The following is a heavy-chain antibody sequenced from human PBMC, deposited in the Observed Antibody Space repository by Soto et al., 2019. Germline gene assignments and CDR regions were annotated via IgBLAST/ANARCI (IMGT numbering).Heavy chain of an antibody. CDR2: INHSGST. J-gene: IGHJ5*02. Sequence: QVQLQQWGAGLLKPSETLSLTCAVYGGSFSGYYWSWIRQPPGKGLEWIGEINHSGSTNYNPSLKSRVTISVDTSKNQFSLKLSSVTAADTAVYYCARGRARSRFSEWLLQNWFDPWGQGTLVTVSS. CDR1: GGSFSGYY. CDR3: ARGRARSRFSEWLLQNWFDP. D-gene: IGHD3-3*01. V-gene: IGHV4-34*01.